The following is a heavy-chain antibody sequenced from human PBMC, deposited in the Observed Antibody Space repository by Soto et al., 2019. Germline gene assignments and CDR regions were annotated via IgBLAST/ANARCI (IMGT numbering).Heavy chain of an antibody. J-gene: IGHJ6*02. D-gene: IGHD2-2*01. Sequence: ASVKVSCKASGGTFSSYAISWVRQAPGQGLEWMGGIIPIFGTANYAQKFQGRVTITADKSTSTAYMELSSLRSEDTAVYYCAREWIVVVPAARLDYYGMDVWGQGTTVTVSS. CDR2: IIPIFGTA. CDR1: GGTFSSYA. V-gene: IGHV1-69*06. CDR3: AREWIVVVPAARLDYYGMDV.